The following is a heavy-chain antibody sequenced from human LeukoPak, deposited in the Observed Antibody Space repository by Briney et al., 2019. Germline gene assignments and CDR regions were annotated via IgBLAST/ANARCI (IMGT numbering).Heavy chain of an antibody. CDR1: GGTFSSYA. CDR2: IIPIFGTA. D-gene: IGHD6-13*01. V-gene: IGHV1-69*13. CDR3: ARAAGQDDAFDI. J-gene: IGHJ3*02. Sequence: SVKVSCTASGGTFSSYAISWVRQAPGQGLEWMGGIIPIFGTANYAQKFQGRVTITADESTSTAYMEPSSLRSEDTAVYYCARAAGQDDAFDIWGQGTMVTVSS.